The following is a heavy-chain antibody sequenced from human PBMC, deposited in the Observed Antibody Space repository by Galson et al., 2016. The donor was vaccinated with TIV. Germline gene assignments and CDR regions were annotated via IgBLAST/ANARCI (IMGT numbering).Heavy chain of an antibody. J-gene: IGHJ4*02. CDR1: DGAFIRCA. D-gene: IGHD3-22*01. Sequence: SAKFSTNAFDGAFIRCAFSWVRQAPPQRVQWLGRVITVIGIIDYAQNFQGRVTFTADQFTSKVSMELSSLRSEDTAVYYCARTRGDSNGYYLPLDYWGQGTLLTVSS. CDR2: VITVIGII. V-gene: IGHV1-69*04. CDR3: ARTRGDSNGYYLPLDY.